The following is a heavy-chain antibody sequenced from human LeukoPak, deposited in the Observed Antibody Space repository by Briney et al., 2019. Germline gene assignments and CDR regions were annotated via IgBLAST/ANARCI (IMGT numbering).Heavy chain of an antibody. Sequence: AGGSLRLSCAASGFTFNSQAMNWVRQAPGKGLELVSTISGSGTNTYYAGSVKGRFTISRDNSKNTVYLQMNNLKTEDTAVYYCARDTDTAMDVWGQGTTVTVS. J-gene: IGHJ6*02. CDR3: ARDTDTAMDV. CDR1: GFTFNSQA. V-gene: IGHV3-23*01. CDR2: ISGSGTNT.